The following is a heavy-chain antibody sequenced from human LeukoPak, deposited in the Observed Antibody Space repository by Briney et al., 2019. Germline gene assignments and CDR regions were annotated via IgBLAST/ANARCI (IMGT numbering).Heavy chain of an antibody. J-gene: IGHJ5*02. CDR1: GFTFSSYV. CDR3: AKGRYSSSWYWFDP. CDR2: IRYDGSNK. D-gene: IGHD6-13*01. Sequence: GGSLRLSCAASGFTFSSYVMHWVRQAPGKGLEWVAFIRYDGSNKYYADSVKGRFTISRDNSKNTLYLQMNSLRAEDTAVYYCAKGRYSSSWYWFDPWGQGTLVTVSS. V-gene: IGHV3-30*02.